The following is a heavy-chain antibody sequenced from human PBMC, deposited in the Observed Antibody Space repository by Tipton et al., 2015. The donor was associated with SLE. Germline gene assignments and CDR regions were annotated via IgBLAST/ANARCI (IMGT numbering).Heavy chain of an antibody. CDR1: GFTFDDYA. CDR2: ISWNSGSI. D-gene: IGHD4-17*01. J-gene: IGHJ6*02. CDR3: AKDFGDYENYYYGMDV. V-gene: IGHV3-9*01. Sequence: SLRLSCAASGFTFDDYAMHWVRQAPGKGLEWVSGISWNSGSIGYADSVKGRFTISRDNAKNSLYLQMNSLRAEDTALYYCAKDFGDYENYYYGMDVWDQGP.